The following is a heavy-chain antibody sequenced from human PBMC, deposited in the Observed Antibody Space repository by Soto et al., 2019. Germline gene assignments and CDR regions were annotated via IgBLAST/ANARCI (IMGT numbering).Heavy chain of an antibody. V-gene: IGHV3-30*18. CDR1: GFTFSSYG. Sequence: GGSLRLSCAASGFTFSSYGMHWVRQAPGKGLEWVAVISYDGSNKYYADSVKGRFTISRDNSKNTLYLQMNSLRAEDTAVYYCAKDSTYGSSGGGLKGYFDYWGQGTLVTVSS. CDR2: ISYDGSNK. J-gene: IGHJ4*02. D-gene: IGHD6-19*01. CDR3: AKDSTYGSSGGGLKGYFDY.